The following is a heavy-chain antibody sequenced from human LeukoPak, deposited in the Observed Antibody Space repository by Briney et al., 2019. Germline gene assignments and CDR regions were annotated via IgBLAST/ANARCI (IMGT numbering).Heavy chain of an antibody. CDR2: ISYDGSNK. CDR1: GFTFSSYA. CDR3: ARDGARYSSGYHYYFDY. D-gene: IGHD6-19*01. J-gene: IGHJ4*02. Sequence: GGSLRLSCAASGFTFSSYAMHWVRQAPGKGLEWVAVISYDGSNKYYADSVKGRFTISRDNSKNTLYLQMNSLRAEDTAVYYCARDGARYSSGYHYYFDYWGQGTLVTVSS. V-gene: IGHV3-30*04.